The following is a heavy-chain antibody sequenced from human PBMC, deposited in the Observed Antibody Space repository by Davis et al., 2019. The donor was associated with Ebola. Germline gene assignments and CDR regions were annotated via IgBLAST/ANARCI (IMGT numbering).Heavy chain of an antibody. CDR3: ARLLTVTTSRYYYYGMDV. Sequence: MPSETLSLTCAVYGGSFSGYYWSWIRQPPGKGLEWIGEVDHSGSTNYNPSFRSRVIVSEDASKNQFSLKLSSVTAADTAVYYCARLLTVTTSRYYYYGMDVRGQGTTVTVSS. J-gene: IGHJ6*02. CDR1: GGSFSGYY. V-gene: IGHV4-34*01. CDR2: VDHSGST. D-gene: IGHD4-17*01.